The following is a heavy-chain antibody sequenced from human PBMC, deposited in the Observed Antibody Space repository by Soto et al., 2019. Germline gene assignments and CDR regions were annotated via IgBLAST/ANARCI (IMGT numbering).Heavy chain of an antibody. CDR2: IIPIFGTA. D-gene: IGHD5-12*01. CDR1: GVTFSSYT. V-gene: IGHV1-69*13. Sequence: LVKVGCKSSGVTFSSYTISWVRQAPGQGLEWMGGIIPIFGTANYAQKFQGRVTITADESTSTAYMELSSLRSEDTAVYYCARGNHRWLQLWYFDLWGR. J-gene: IGHJ2*01. CDR3: ARGNHRWLQLWYFDL.